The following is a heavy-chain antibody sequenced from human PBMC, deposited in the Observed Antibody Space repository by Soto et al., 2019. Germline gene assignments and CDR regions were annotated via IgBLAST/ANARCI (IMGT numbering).Heavy chain of an antibody. J-gene: IGHJ4*02. D-gene: IGHD3-10*01. CDR1: GGTFSDYA. CDR2: IIPIFGTA. V-gene: IGHV1-69*12. Sequence: QVQLVQSGAEVKKPGSSVKVSCKASGGTFSDYAISWVRQAPGQGLEWMGGIIPIFGTANYAQKFQGRVSIPAEESTSPAYIELSSLRAEYKAVYYCPRAMVRGVPYRDYWGQGTLVTVSS. CDR3: PRAMVRGVPYRDY.